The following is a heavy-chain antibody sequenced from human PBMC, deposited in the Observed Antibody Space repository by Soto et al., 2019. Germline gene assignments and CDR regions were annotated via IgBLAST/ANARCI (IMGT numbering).Heavy chain of an antibody. V-gene: IGHV3-74*01. J-gene: IGHJ4*02. CDR3: ARVYCSGGSGYHLAY. CDR2: INSDGSST. Sequence: EVQLVESGGGLVQPGGSLRLSCAASGFTFSSYWMHWVRQAPGKGLVWVSRINSDGSSTSYGDSVKGRFNISRDNAKNTLYLQMNILRAEDTAVYYCARVYCSGGSGYHLAYWGQGALVTVFS. CDR1: GFTFSSYW. D-gene: IGHD2-15*01.